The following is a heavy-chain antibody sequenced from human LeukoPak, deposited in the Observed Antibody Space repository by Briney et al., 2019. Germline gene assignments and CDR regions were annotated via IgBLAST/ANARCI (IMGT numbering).Heavy chain of an antibody. V-gene: IGHV3-43*01. CDR1: GFTFDDYS. CDR3: AKSGYNRFDY. J-gene: IGHJ4*02. Sequence: GGSLRLSCAASGFTFDDYSMHWVRQPPGKGLEWVSLISWDGGSTFYAESVKGRFTISRDNSKNTLILQMNSLRAEDTAVYYCAKSGYNRFDYWGQGILVTVSS. CDR2: ISWDGGST. D-gene: IGHD5-24*01.